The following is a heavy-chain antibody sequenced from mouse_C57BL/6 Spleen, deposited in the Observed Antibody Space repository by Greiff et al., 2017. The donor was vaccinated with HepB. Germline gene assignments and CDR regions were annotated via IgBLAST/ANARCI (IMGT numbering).Heavy chain of an antibody. CDR2: ISSGSSTI. D-gene: IGHD2-3*01. V-gene: IGHV5-17*01. CDR1: GFTFSDYG. Sequence: DVMLVESGGGLVKPGGSLKLSCAASGFTFSDYGMHWVRQAPEKGLEWVAYISSGSSTIYYADTVKGRFTISRDNAKNTLFLQMTSLRSEDTAMYYCATPPADGSYWGQGTTLTVSS. CDR3: ATPPADGSY. J-gene: IGHJ2*01.